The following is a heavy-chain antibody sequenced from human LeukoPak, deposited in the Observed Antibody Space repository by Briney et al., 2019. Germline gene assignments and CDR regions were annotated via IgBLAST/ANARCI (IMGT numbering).Heavy chain of an antibody. D-gene: IGHD4-23*01. CDR2: ISYDGSNK. CDR3: AKGLTVVYIDY. V-gene: IGHV3-30*18. CDR1: GFTFSSYG. J-gene: IGHJ4*02. Sequence: PGGSLRLSCAASGFTFSSYGMHWVRQAPGKGLEWVAVISYDGSNKYYADSVKGRFTISRDNSKNTLYLQTNSLRAEDTAVYYCAKGLTVVYIDYWGQGTLVTVSS.